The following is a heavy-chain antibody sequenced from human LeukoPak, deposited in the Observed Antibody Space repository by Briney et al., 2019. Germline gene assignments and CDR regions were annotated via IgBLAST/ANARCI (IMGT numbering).Heavy chain of an antibody. J-gene: IGHJ4*02. CDR3: ARDSVFGIIIKSFDY. CDR2: ISSSSSTI. D-gene: IGHD3-3*01. V-gene: IGHV3-48*04. Sequence: GGSLRLSCAASGFTFSSYSMNWVRQAPGKGLEWVSYISSSSSTIYYADSVKGRFTISRDNAKNSLYLQMNSLRAEDTAVYYCARDSVFGIIIKSFDYWGQGTLVTVSS. CDR1: GFTFSSYS.